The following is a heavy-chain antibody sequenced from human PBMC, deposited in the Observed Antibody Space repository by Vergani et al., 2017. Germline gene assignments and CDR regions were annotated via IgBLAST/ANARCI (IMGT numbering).Heavy chain of an antibody. D-gene: IGHD1-1*01. CDR2: IWYDGSNK. Sequence: QVQLVESEGGVVQPGRSLTLSCVAPGFTFSSHGMHWVRQAPGKGVEWVAVIWYDGSNKYYGDSVKDRFTISRDNSKNTLYLQMNSLRVEDTAVYYCARWVNEKRLDSWGQGTLVTVSS. CDR1: GFTFSSHG. J-gene: IGHJ5*01. CDR3: ARWVNEKRLDS. V-gene: IGHV3-33*01.